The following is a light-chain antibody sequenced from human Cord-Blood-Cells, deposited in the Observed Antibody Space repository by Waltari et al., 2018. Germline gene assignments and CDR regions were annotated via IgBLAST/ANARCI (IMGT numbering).Light chain of an antibody. J-gene: IGLJ1*01. V-gene: IGLV2-11*01. CDR2: DVS. Sequence: QSALTQPRSVSGSPGQSVTISCTGTSSDVGGYNYVSLYQQHPGKAPKLMIYDVSKRPSGVPDRFSGSKSGNTASLTIYGLQAEDEADYYCCSYAGSYKVFGTGTKVTVL. CDR3: CSYAGSYKV. CDR1: SSDVGGYNY.